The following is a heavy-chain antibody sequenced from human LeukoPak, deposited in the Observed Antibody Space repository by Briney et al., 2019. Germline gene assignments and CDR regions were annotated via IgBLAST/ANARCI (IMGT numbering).Heavy chain of an antibody. D-gene: IGHD3-10*01. CDR1: GFTVSSNY. V-gene: IGHV3-66*01. CDR2: LYSDDST. CDR3: ARDYWGITLVRGVIT. J-gene: IGHJ4*02. Sequence: GESLRLSCAASGFTVSSNYMSWVRQAPGKGLEWVSVLYSDDSTYYADSVKGRFTISRDNSKNTLYLQMNSLRAEDTAVYYCARDYWGITLVRGVITWGQGTLVTVSS.